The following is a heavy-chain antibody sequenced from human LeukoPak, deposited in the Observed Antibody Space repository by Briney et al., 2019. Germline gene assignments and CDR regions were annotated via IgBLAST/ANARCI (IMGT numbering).Heavy chain of an antibody. CDR1: GFTFSSYG. CDR2: ISYDGSNE. D-gene: IGHD3-16*02. Sequence: GGSLRLSCAASGFTFSSYGMHWVRQAPGKGLEWVAFISYDGSNENIADSVKGRFIISRDNSKNTLYLQMNSLRAEDTAVYYCAKGPAPRLGEFSYHALVDYWGQGTLVTVSS. J-gene: IGHJ4*02. CDR3: AKGPAPRLGEFSYHALVDY. V-gene: IGHV3-30*18.